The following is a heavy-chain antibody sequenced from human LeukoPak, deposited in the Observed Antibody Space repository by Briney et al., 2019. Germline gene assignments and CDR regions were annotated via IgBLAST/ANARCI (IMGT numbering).Heavy chain of an antibody. J-gene: IGHJ3*02. V-gene: IGHV4-31*03. Sequence: SQTLSLTCTVSGGSISSGGYYWSWIRQHPGKGLEWIGYIYYSGSTYYNPSLKSRVTISVDTSKNQFSLKLSSVTAADTAVYYCARETCGGDCYVHDAFDIWGQGTMVTVSS. CDR2: IYYSGST. CDR1: GGSISSGGYY. D-gene: IGHD2-21*02. CDR3: ARETCGGDCYVHDAFDI.